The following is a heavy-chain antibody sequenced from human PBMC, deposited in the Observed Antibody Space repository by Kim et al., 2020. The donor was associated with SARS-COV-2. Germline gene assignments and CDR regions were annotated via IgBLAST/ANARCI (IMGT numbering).Heavy chain of an antibody. Sequence: GGSLRLSCAASGFTVSSNYMSWVRQAPGKGLEWVSVIYSGGSTYYADSVKGRFTISRDNSKNTLYLQMNSLRAEDTAGYYCARDALGFSGSPVDYGGQGTLVTVSS. D-gene: IGHD1-26*01. J-gene: IGHJ4*02. CDR3: ARDALGFSGSPVDY. CDR1: GFTVSSNY. V-gene: IGHV3-53*01. CDR2: IYSGGST.